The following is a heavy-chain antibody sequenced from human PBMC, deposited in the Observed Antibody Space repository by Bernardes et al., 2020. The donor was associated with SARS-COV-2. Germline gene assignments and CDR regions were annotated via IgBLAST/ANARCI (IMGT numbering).Heavy chain of an antibody. V-gene: IGHV1-24*01. J-gene: IGHJ5*02. CDR1: GYHTLSEFA. D-gene: IGHD2-2*01. Sequence: ASVKVSCKVSGYHTLSEFAMHWVRQAPGTGLEWVGGFDPENGETTYAQKFQGRVTMTEDRSTDTAYMELSSLRNDDTAVYYCTTAPNVVVSTGRGPWGQGTLVNVSS. CDR3: TTAPNVVVSTGRGP. CDR2: FDPENGET.